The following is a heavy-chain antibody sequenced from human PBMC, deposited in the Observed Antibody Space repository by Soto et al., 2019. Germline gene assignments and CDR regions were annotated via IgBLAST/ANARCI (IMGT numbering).Heavy chain of an antibody. CDR2: IFHDGTA. CDR1: GVSISSGNW. D-gene: IGHD2-2*02. J-gene: IGHJ5*02. V-gene: IGHV4-4*02. CDR3: ARQVPAAIRLGWFDP. Sequence: SETLSLTCAVSGVSISSGNWWTWVRQTPQRGLEYIGEIFHDGTANYYPSFERRVAISVDTSKNQFSLKLSSVTAAHTAVYYCARQVPAAIRLGWFDPWGQGTLVTVSS.